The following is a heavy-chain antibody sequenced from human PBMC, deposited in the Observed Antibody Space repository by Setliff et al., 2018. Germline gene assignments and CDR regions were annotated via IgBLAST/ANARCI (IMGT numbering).Heavy chain of an antibody. CDR2: IYPGNADT. CDR3: ARRGVRFVNWFDP. D-gene: IGHD2-8*02. CDR1: GYSFTDYW. J-gene: IGHJ5*02. Sequence: GESLKISCKGSGYSFTDYWIAWVRQTPGKGLEWMGTIYPGNADTRYSPSFQDQVTISTDTSINTAFLQWNNLKASDTAVYYCARRGVRFVNWFDPWGQGTLFTVSS. V-gene: IGHV5-51*01.